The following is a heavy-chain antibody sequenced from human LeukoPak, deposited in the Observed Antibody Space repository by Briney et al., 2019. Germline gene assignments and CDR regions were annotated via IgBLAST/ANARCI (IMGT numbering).Heavy chain of an antibody. J-gene: IGHJ4*02. D-gene: IGHD1-26*01. V-gene: IGHV3-64D*09. CDR1: GFTFSGYA. Sequence: GGSLRLSCSASGFTFSGYAMHWVRQAPGKGLEYVSAISSNGGSTYYADSVKGRFTISRDNSKNTLYLQMSSLRAEDTAVYYCVKLPKSGSYDYWGQGTLVTVSS. CDR2: ISSNGGST. CDR3: VKLPKSGSYDY.